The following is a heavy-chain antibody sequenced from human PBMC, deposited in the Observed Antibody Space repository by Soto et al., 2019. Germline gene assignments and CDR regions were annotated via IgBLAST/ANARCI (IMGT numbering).Heavy chain of an antibody. Sequence: GGSLRLSCAASGFTVSSNYMSWVRQAPGKGLEWVSVIYSGGSTYYADSVEGSSTISRDNSRNTLYLQMNSLRAEDTAVYYCARATGEVVVAATVGYYYYYYYMDVWGKGTTVTVSS. J-gene: IGHJ6*03. CDR1: GFTVSSNY. CDR3: ARATGEVVVAATVGYYYYYYYMDV. V-gene: IGHV3-66*01. CDR2: IYSGGST. D-gene: IGHD2-15*01.